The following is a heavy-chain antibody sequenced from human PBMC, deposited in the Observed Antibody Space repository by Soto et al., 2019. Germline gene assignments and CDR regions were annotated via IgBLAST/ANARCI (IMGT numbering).Heavy chain of an antibody. CDR2: ISAFNGNT. Sequence: ASGKVSCKASGYTFTSYGISWVRQAPGHGLEWMGWISAFNGNTNYAQKLQGRVTMTTDTSTSTAYMELRSLRSDDTAVYYCARGLGSYDFWSGYYPVDYWGQGTLVTVSS. CDR1: GYTFTSYG. D-gene: IGHD3-3*01. V-gene: IGHV1-18*04. J-gene: IGHJ4*02. CDR3: ARGLGSYDFWSGYYPVDY.